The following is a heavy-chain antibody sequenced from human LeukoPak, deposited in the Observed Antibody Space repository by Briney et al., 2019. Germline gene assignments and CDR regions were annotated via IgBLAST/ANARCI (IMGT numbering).Heavy chain of an antibody. D-gene: IGHD2-15*01. CDR2: MNPNSGNT. CDR3: VVAATRTYDAFDI. V-gene: IGHV1-8*01. J-gene: IGHJ3*02. CDR1: GYTFTSYD. Sequence: GASVKVSCKASGYTFTSYDINWVRQATGQGLEWMGWMNPNSGNTGYAQKFQGRVTMTRNTSISTAYMELSSLRSEDTAVYYCVVAATRTYDAFDIWGQGTMVTVSS.